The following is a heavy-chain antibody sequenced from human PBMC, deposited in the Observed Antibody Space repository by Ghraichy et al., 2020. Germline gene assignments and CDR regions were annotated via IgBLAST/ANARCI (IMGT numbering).Heavy chain of an antibody. CDR1: GGSISSSNW. V-gene: IGHV4-4*02. CDR3: ARKTYYDFWSGLYYYGMDV. Sequence: SETLSLTCAVSGGSISSSNWWSWVRQPPGKGLEWIGEIYHSGSTNYNPSLKSRVTISVDKSKNQFSLKLSSVTAADTAVYYCARKTYYDFWSGLYYYGMDVWGQGTTVTVSS. CDR2: IYHSGST. D-gene: IGHD3-3*01. J-gene: IGHJ6*02.